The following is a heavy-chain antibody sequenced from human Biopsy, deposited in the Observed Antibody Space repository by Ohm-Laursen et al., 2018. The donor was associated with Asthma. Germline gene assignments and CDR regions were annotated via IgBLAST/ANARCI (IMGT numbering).Heavy chain of an antibody. J-gene: IGHJ3*01. V-gene: IGHV3-30*03. CDR2: ISHQGPYT. Sequence: SLRLSCTASRINLRNFGVFWVRQAPGKGLGWLAWISHQGPYTAYADSVKGRFTVSRDNYHNTASLVLDSLRPDDTGVYYCATPASPGPGADAMDLWGQGTVVTVSS. CDR3: ATPASPGPGADAMDL. D-gene: IGHD6-6*01. CDR1: RINLRNFG.